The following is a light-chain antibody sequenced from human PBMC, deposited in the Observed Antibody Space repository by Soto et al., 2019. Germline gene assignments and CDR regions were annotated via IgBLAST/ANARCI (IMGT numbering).Light chain of an antibody. CDR2: QDS. J-gene: IGLJ2*01. Sequence: SYELTQPPSVSVSRGQTASITCSGDKLGDKYACWYQQKPGQSPVLVIYQDSKRPSGIPERFSGSNSGNTATLTISGTQAMDEADYYCQAWDSGDVVFGGGTKLTVL. CDR1: KLGDKY. V-gene: IGLV3-1*01. CDR3: QAWDSGDVV.